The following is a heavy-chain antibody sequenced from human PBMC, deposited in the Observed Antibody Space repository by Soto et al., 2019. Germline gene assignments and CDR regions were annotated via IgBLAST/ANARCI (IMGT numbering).Heavy chain of an antibody. Sequence: ASVTVSCKASGYTFTSYGISWVRQAPGQGLEWMGWISAYNGNTNYAQKLQGRVTMTTDTSTSTAYMELRSLRSDDTAVYYCARDQGDYDFWSGYYRWWFDPWGQGTLVTVSS. J-gene: IGHJ5*02. CDR3: ARDQGDYDFWSGYYRWWFDP. CDR2: ISAYNGNT. D-gene: IGHD3-3*01. V-gene: IGHV1-18*01. CDR1: GYTFTSYG.